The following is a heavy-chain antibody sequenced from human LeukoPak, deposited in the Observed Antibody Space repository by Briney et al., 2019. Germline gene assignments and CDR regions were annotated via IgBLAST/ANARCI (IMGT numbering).Heavy chain of an antibody. CDR1: GFTFSSYA. CDR3: AKVLVWEYFQH. Sequence: GGSLRLSCAASGFTFSSYAMSWVRQAPGKGLEWVSAISGSGGSTYYADSVKGRFTISRDNSKNTLYLQMDSLRAEDTAVYYCAKVLVWEYFQHWGQGTLVTVSS. J-gene: IGHJ1*01. D-gene: IGHD2-21*01. CDR2: ISGSGGST. V-gene: IGHV3-23*01.